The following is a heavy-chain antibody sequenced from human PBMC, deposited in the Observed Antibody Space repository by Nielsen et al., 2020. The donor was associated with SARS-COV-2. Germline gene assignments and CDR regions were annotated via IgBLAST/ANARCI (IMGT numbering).Heavy chain of an antibody. Sequence: GESLKISCAASGFTFNTYAMSWFRQAPGKGLEWVSAISGGGSMTYFADSVKGRFTISRDNSKNTLYLQMNSLRAADTAVYYCARLIRWLNYWGQGTLVTVSS. J-gene: IGHJ4*02. CDR1: GFTFNTYA. CDR3: ARLIRWLNY. CDR2: ISGGGSMT. D-gene: IGHD4-23*01. V-gene: IGHV3-23*01.